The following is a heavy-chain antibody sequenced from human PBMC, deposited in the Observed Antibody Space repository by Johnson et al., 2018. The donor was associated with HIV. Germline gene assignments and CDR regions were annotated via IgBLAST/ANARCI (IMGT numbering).Heavy chain of an antibody. CDR3: ARDSGKWSGVRFAFDI. Sequence: VQLVESGGGLVQPGGSLRLSCAASGFSVSASYMSWLRQAPGKALEWVSVIYSGGSTYYADSLKDRFTISRDNSKNTLYLQMNSLRAEDTAIYYCARDSGKWSGVRFAFDIWGQGTMVTVSS. CDR1: GFSVSASY. V-gene: IGHV3-66*01. D-gene: IGHD3-10*01. J-gene: IGHJ3*02. CDR2: IYSGGST.